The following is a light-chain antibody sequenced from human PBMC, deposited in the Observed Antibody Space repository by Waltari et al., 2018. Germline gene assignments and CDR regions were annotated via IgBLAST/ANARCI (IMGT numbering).Light chain of an antibody. CDR3: QQYNTYPFT. J-gene: IGKJ3*01. CDR1: RDISDY. CDR2: AAS. V-gene: IGKV1-16*02. Sequence: IQLTQSPSSLSASVGDRITITCRASRDISDYLAWFQQRPGKATRSLIYAASRLQSGVPSNFSGSGSGTHFTLTITSLQPEDFATYYCQQYNTYPFTFGPGTTVDVK.